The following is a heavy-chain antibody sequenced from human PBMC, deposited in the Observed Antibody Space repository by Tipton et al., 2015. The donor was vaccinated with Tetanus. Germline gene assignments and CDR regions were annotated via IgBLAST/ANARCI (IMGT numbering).Heavy chain of an antibody. V-gene: IGHV4-30-2*01. Sequence: TLSLTCAVSGGFASNGGYSWSWIRQPPGKGLECIGYISHSGRTYYNPSLNSRVTMSLDTSKNQFSLKLTSVTAADTAMYYCARGSDIVLVPGVTRADWFDPWCPGTLVSVSS. CDR2: ISHSGRT. D-gene: IGHD2-2*01. CDR3: ARGSDIVLVPGVTRADWFDP. J-gene: IGHJ5*02. CDR1: GGFASNGGYS.